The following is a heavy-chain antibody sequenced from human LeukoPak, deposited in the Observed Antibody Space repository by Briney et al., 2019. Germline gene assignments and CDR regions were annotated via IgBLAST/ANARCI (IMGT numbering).Heavy chain of an antibody. Sequence: GGSLRLSCAASGFTFSSSAMSWVRQAPGKELEWVSNISGSGSGGSTYYADSVKGRFTISRDNSKNALYLQMNSLRAGDTAVYYCARAAYSSTWYSRYFDLWGRGTLVTVSS. CDR1: GFTFSSSA. CDR2: ISGSGSGGST. J-gene: IGHJ2*01. CDR3: ARAAYSSTWYSRYFDL. V-gene: IGHV3-23*01. D-gene: IGHD6-13*01.